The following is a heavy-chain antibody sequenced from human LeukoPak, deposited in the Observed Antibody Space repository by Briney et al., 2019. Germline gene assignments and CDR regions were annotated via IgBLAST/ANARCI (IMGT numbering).Heavy chain of an antibody. Sequence: GASVKVSCKASGYTFTSYGISWVRQAPGQGLEWMGWISAYNGNTNNAQKLQGRVTMTTDTSTSTAYMELRSLRSDDTAVYYCAREEDSYALQDPYYYYGMDVWGQGTTVTVSS. CDR3: AREEDSYALQDPYYYYGMDV. V-gene: IGHV1-18*01. CDR1: GYTFTSYG. J-gene: IGHJ6*02. D-gene: IGHD5-18*01. CDR2: ISAYNGNT.